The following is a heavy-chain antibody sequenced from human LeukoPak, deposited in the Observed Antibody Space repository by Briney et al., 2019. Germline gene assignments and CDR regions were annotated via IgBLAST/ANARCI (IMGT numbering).Heavy chain of an antibody. D-gene: IGHD3-22*01. J-gene: IGHJ4*02. CDR1: GFTFSSYS. CDR2: ISSSSSTI. V-gene: IGHV3-48*04. CDR3: AKNYYYDSSGYYPDY. Sequence: GGSLRLSCAASGFTFSSYSMNWVRQAPGKGLEWVSYISSSSSTIYYADSVRGRLTISRDNSKNMLYLQMNSLRAEDTAVYYCAKNYYYDSSGYYPDYWGQGTLVTVSS.